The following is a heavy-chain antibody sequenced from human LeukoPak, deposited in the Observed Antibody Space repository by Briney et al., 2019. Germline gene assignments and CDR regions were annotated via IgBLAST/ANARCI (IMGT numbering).Heavy chain of an antibody. V-gene: IGHV4-4*08. D-gene: IGHD3-10*01. Sequence: SETLSLTCIASGASTTSSYWSWVRQSPGQGPECIGYKYVTTSANYNPSLKGRATISIDTSKNQFSLKLTSVTAADTAVYYCARWYYYGSGTYGFDIWGQGTMVTVSS. CDR1: GASTTSSY. J-gene: IGHJ3*02. CDR3: ARWYYYGSGTYGFDI. CDR2: KYVTTSA.